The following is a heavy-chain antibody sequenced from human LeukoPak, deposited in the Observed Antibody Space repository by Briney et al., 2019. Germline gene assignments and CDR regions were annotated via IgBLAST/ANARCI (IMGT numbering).Heavy chain of an antibody. CDR1: GYTFTNYY. J-gene: IGHJ3*02. V-gene: IGHV1-46*01. D-gene: IGHD5-24*01. CDR2: INPGGDNT. CDR3: ARIRDGYNDAYDI. Sequence: EASVKVSCKASGYTFTNYYIHWVRQAPGQGLEWMGLINPGGDNTNYAQNFQGRVTMTRDTSPSTVYMELSSLRSEDTAIYYCARIRDGYNDAYDIWGQGTVVTVPS.